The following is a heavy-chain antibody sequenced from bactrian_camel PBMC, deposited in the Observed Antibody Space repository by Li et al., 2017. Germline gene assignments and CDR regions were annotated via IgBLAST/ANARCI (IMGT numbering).Heavy chain of an antibody. CDR1: GNTHGSYC. J-gene: IGHJ4*01. D-gene: IGHD6*01. V-gene: IGHV3S40*01. CDR3: ATEKRRRDGTWYQPVIFEYNY. Sequence: EVQLVESGGGLVQPGGSLRLSCAASGNTHGSYCIAWFRQAPGKERERVAVIDSDDGSTKYADSVKGRFTISRDYVKNTVYLQMNRLKSEDTALYYCATEKRRRDGTWYQPVIFEYNYRGQGTQVTVS. CDR2: IDSDDGST.